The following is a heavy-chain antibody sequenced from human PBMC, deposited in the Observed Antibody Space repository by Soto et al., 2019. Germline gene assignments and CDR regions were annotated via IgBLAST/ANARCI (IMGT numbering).Heavy chain of an antibody. CDR2: ISSYNGDT. CDR1: GYTFTRSG. Sequence: QVQLVQSGAEVKKPGASVKVSCKASGYTFTRSGISWVRQAPGQGPEWMGWISSYNGDTNYAQTFQGRVTMTTDTTTSTAYMELRSRRSDDTAVYYCAREGVAPSYYYGMDVWGQGTPVTVSS. J-gene: IGHJ6*02. V-gene: IGHV1-18*01. CDR3: AREGVAPSYYYGMDV. D-gene: IGHD5-12*01.